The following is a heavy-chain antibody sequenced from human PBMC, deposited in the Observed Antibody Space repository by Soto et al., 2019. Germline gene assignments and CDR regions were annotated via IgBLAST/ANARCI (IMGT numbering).Heavy chain of an antibody. CDR1: GGSISTGGYY. Sequence: SETLSLTCTFSGGSISTGGYYWNWIRQHPGKGLEWIGYFYYSGSTYYNPSLKSRVTISVNTSKNQFSLKLSSVTAADTAVYYCARSVFPWGQGTLVTVS. CDR3: ARSVFP. V-gene: IGHV4-31*03. CDR2: FYYSGST. J-gene: IGHJ5*02.